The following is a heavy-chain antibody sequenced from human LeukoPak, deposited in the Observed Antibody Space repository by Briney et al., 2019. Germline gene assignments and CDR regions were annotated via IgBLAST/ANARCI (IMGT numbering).Heavy chain of an antibody. CDR1: GGSVTSGSYY. V-gene: IGHV4-61*02. J-gene: IGHJ4*02. CDR3: ARGAALAIDY. Sequence: SETLSLTCSVSGGSVTSGSYYWSWIRQPAGNGLEWIGRISTSGSTNYNPSLKSRVTMSLDTSKNQFSLKLNSLTAADTAVYYCARGAALAIDYWGQGALVTVSS. D-gene: IGHD2-15*01. CDR2: ISTSGST.